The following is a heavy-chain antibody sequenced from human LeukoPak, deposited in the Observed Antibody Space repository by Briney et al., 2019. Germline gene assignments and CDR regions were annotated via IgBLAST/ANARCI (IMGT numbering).Heavy chain of an antibody. CDR2: ISGSGGST. J-gene: IGHJ4*02. D-gene: IGHD2-2*01. Sequence: GGSLRLSCAASGFTFSSYAMSWVRQAPGKGLEWVTAISGSGGSTYYADSVRGRFTISRDNSKNTLYLQMNSLRAEDTAVYYCAKVIGYCSSTSCYRPYYFDYWGQGTLVTVSS. V-gene: IGHV3-23*01. CDR1: GFTFSSYA. CDR3: AKVIGYCSSTSCYRPYYFDY.